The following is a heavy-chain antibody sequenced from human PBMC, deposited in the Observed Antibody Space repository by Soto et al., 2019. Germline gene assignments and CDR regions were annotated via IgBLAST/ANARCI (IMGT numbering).Heavy chain of an antibody. CDR2: INAGNGNT. D-gene: IGHD6-19*01. Sequence: QVQLVQSGAEEKKPGASVKVYCKASGYTFTGYAMHWVRQAPGPRLEWMGWINAGNGNTKYSQKFQGRVTITRDTSSSTAYMELSSLRSEDTAVYYCARAVAVPADFDYWGQGTLVTVSS. CDR1: GYTFTGYA. J-gene: IGHJ4*02. CDR3: ARAVAVPADFDY. V-gene: IGHV1-3*05.